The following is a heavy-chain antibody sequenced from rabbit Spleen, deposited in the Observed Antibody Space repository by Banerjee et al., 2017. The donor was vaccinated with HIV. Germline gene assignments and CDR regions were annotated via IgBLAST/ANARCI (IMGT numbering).Heavy chain of an antibody. CDR2: INAVTGKA. D-gene: IGHD4-1*01. Sequence: QEQLVESGGGLVRPEGSLKLSCTASGFSFSNKAVMCWVRQAPGKGLQWIACINAVTGKAVYATWAKGRFTFSKTSSTAVTLQMTSLTVADTATYFCARDMAGSALRFDLWGPGTLVTVS. J-gene: IGHJ4*01. CDR3: ARDMAGSALRFDL. V-gene: IGHV1S45*01. CDR1: GFSFSNKAV.